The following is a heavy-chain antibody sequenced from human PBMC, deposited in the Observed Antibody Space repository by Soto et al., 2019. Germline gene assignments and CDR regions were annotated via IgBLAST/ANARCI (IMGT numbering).Heavy chain of an antibody. CDR1: GLTINSNY. CDR3: TRVVSFAGADL. V-gene: IGHV3-53*02. D-gene: IGHD3-16*01. J-gene: IGHJ5*02. Sequence: EVQLVETVGGLIQPGGSLRLSCAASGLTINSNYMSWVRQAPGKGLEWVSLLYSGGRTYYADSVKGRFTISRDDFKNTLYLQMNSLRAEDTAVYYCTRVVSFAGADLWGQGTLVTVSS. CDR2: LYSGGRT.